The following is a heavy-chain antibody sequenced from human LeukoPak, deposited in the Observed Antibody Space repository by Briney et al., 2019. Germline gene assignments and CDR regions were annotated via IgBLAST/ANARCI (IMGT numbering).Heavy chain of an antibody. CDR1: GFSFTSNH. CDR2: IYTGGTT. J-gene: IGHJ4*02. Sequence: GGSLRLSCAASGFSFTSNHMNWVRQAPGKGLEWVSIIYTGGTTHYADSLNDRFTISRDDSINTLYLQMNSLRAEDTAVYYCARDSSSYYFDYWGQGTLVTVSS. V-gene: IGHV3-66*01. D-gene: IGHD6-6*01. CDR3: ARDSSSYYFDY.